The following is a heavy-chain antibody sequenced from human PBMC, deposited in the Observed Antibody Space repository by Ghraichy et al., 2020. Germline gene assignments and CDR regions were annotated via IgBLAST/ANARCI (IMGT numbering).Heavy chain of an antibody. Sequence: GGSLRLSCAASGFTFSSYWMSWVRQAPGKGLEWVANIKQDGSEKYYVDSVKGRFTISRDNAKNSLYLQMNSLRAEDTAVYYCARDLSTDEVGANYYFDYWGQGTLVTVSS. D-gene: IGHD1-26*01. CDR1: GFTFSSYW. V-gene: IGHV3-7*01. CDR3: ARDLSTDEVGANYYFDY. J-gene: IGHJ4*02. CDR2: IKQDGSEK.